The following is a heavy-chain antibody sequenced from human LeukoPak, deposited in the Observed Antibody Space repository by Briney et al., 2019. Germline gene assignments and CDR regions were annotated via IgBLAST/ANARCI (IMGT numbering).Heavy chain of an antibody. CDR2: INAGDGNT. CDR3: ARGGLLWFGEYQNWFDP. D-gene: IGHD3-10*01. CDR1: GGTFSSYA. J-gene: IGHJ5*02. Sequence: GASVKVSCKASGGTFSSYAISWVRQAPGQGLEWMGWINAGDGNTKYSQKFQGRVTITRDTSASTAYMELSSLRSEDTAVYYCARGGLLWFGEYQNWFDPWGQGTLVTVSS. V-gene: IGHV1-3*01.